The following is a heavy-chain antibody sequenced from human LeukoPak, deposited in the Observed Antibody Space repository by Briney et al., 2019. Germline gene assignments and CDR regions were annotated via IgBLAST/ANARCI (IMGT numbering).Heavy chain of an antibody. V-gene: IGHV4-4*07. CDR1: GGSFSSYY. D-gene: IGHD6-13*01. J-gene: IGHJ4*02. CDR2: IYTSGRT. CDR3: ARVGGIVAAGLFDY. Sequence: SETLSLTCTVSGGSFSSYYWGWIRQPAGKGLEWIGHIYTSGRTNYNPSLVSRLTISVETSKNHFSLKLSFVTAADTAVYYWARVGGIVAAGLFDYWGQGTLVTVSS.